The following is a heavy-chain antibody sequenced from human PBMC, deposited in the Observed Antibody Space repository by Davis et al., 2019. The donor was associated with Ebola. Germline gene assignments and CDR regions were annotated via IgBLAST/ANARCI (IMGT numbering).Heavy chain of an antibody. V-gene: IGHV7-4-1*02. D-gene: IGHD3-10*01. Sequence: AASVKVSCKASGYTFTGYYMHWVRQAPGQGLEWMGWINTNTGNPTYAQGFTGRFVFSLDTSVSTAYLQISSLKAEDTAVYYCARPMVRGAYYYYYGMDVWGQGTTVTVSS. J-gene: IGHJ6*02. CDR1: GYTFTGYY. CDR3: ARPMVRGAYYYYYGMDV. CDR2: INTNTGNP.